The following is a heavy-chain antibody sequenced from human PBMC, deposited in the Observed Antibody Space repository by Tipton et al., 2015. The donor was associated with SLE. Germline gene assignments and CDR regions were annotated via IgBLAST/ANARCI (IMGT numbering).Heavy chain of an antibody. Sequence: LRLSCAVYGGSFSGYYWSWIRQPPGKGLEWIGEINHSGSTNYNPSLKSRVTISVDTSKNQVSLKLSSVTAADTAVYYCARRAAAGLRHWGQGTLVTVSS. J-gene: IGHJ1*01. CDR2: INHSGST. D-gene: IGHD6-13*01. CDR3: ARRAAAGLRH. V-gene: IGHV4-34*01. CDR1: GGSFSGYY.